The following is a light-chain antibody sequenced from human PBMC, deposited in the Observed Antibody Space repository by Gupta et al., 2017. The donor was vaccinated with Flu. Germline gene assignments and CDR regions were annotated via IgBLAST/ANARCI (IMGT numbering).Light chain of an antibody. CDR3: QQTDNTPQT. CDR1: QLINNY. V-gene: IGKV1-39*01. J-gene: IGKJ1*01. Sequence: DIQMTQSPSSLSASVGDRVAITCRTSQLINNYLNWYQQKPGKAPKLLIYKASTLQSGVPSRFSGSGSGTSFTLTITVLQPDEFATYYCQQTDNTPQTFGQGTMVDIK. CDR2: KAS.